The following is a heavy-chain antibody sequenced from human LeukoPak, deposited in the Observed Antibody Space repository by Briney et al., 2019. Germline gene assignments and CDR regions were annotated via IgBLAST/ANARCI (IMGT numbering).Heavy chain of an antibody. J-gene: IGHJ4*02. CDR2: ISGSGGST. V-gene: IGHV3-23*01. D-gene: IGHD6-13*01. Sequence: GGSLRLSCAASGFTFSSYAMSWVRQAPGKGLEWVSAISGSGGSTYYADSVKGRFTISRDNSKNTLYLQMNSLRAEDTAVYYCAKLDPDSSSWYRVKYFDYWGQGTLVTVSS. CDR3: AKLDPDSSSWYRVKYFDY. CDR1: GFTFSSYA.